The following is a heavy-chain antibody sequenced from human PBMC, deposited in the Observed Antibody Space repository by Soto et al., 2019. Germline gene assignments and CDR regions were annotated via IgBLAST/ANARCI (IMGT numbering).Heavy chain of an antibody. V-gene: IGHV3-11*06. D-gene: IGHD6-13*01. J-gene: IGHJ6*02. CDR3: ARGIEAAAGSYYYYGMDV. Sequence: PGGSLRLSCAASGFAFSDYYMSWIRQAPGKGLEWVSYISSSSSYTNYADSVKGRFTISRDNAKNSLYLQMNSLRAEDTAVYYCARGIEAAAGSYYYYGMDVWGQGTTVTVSS. CDR1: GFAFSDYY. CDR2: ISSSSSYT.